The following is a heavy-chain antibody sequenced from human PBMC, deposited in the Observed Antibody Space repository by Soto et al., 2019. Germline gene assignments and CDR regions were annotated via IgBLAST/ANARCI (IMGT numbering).Heavy chain of an antibody. CDR1: GFTFSSYG. V-gene: IGHV3-30*18. J-gene: IGHJ4*02. CDR2: ISYDGSIQ. Sequence: QVQLVESGGGVVQPGRSLRLACAASGFTFSSYGMHWVRHAPGEGLEWVVVISYDGSIQYYTDSAKGRFTISRDNSKSTLYLQMNSLRAEDTAMYYCAKEIRAYSSSWSFDYWGQGTLVTVSS. D-gene: IGHD6-13*01. CDR3: AKEIRAYSSSWSFDY.